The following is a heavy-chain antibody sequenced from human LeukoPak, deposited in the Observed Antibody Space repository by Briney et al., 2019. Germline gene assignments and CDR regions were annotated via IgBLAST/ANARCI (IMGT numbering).Heavy chain of an antibody. J-gene: IGHJ4*02. CDR3: ARVPPHYYATGSPD. D-gene: IGHD3-10*01. Sequence: PSETLSLTCNVSGYSISSGYYWGWSRQPPGKGQQWIVGSYNTGNTYYNPSLKSRITISVDTSKNQVSLRVTSVTATDTAVYYCARVPPHYYATGSPDWGQGTLVTVSA. V-gene: IGHV4-38-2*02. CDR2: SYNTGNT. CDR1: GYSISSGYY.